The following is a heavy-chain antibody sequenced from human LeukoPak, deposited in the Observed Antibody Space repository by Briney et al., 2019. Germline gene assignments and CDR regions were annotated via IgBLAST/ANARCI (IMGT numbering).Heavy chain of an antibody. D-gene: IGHD4-17*01. CDR2: IYYSGSN. J-gene: IGHJ3*02. V-gene: IGHV4-59*01. CDR3: ARDRHDYGDYVDAFDI. Sequence: SETLSLTCTVSGGSISSYYWSWIRQPPGKGLAWMGYIYYSGSNNYNPSLQSRVTISVDTSKNQFSLKLSSVTAADTAVYYCARDRHDYGDYVDAFDIWGQGTMVTVSS. CDR1: GGSISSYY.